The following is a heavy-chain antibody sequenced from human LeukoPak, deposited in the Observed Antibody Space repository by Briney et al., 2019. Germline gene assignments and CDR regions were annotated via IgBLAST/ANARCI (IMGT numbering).Heavy chain of an antibody. V-gene: IGHV3-74*01. D-gene: IGHD3-22*01. J-gene: IGHJ4*02. Sequence: GGSLRLSFAASGFTFSSYWMYWVRQAPGKGLVWVSRIKSDGSSTTYADSVKGRFTISRDNAKHTLYLQMNSLRVEDTAFYYCAKDRFFYDSGSKANWGQGTLVTVSS. CDR3: AKDRFFYDSGSKAN. CDR1: GFTFSSYW. CDR2: IKSDGSST.